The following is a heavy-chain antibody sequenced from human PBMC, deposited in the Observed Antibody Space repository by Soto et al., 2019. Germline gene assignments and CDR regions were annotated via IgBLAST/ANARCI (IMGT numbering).Heavy chain of an antibody. Sequence: GGSLRLSCAASGFTFSSYAMSWVRQAPGKGLEWVSAISGSGGSTYYADSVKGRFTISRDNSKNTLYLQMNSLRAEDTAVYYCAKSYSSSSAFGFYYYYGMDVWGQGTTVTVSS. CDR3: AKSYSSSSAFGFYYYYGMDV. J-gene: IGHJ6*02. V-gene: IGHV3-23*01. CDR1: GFTFSSYA. D-gene: IGHD6-6*01. CDR2: ISGSGGST.